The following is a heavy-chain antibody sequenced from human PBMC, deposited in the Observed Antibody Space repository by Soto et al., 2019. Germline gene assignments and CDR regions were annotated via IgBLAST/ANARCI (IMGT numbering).Heavy chain of an antibody. CDR1: GGSISSYY. D-gene: IGHD2-21*02. CDR3: ARDLWGYCGADCYPLDI. V-gene: IGHV4-59*01. J-gene: IGHJ6*02. CDR2: MYNTGST. Sequence: PSETQSLTCTISGGSISSYYWSWIRQPPGKGLEWIGYMYNTGSTIYNPSLKSRVTISVDTSKNQFSLKLKSVTAADTAVYYCARDLWGYCGADCYPLDIWGQGTTVTVSS.